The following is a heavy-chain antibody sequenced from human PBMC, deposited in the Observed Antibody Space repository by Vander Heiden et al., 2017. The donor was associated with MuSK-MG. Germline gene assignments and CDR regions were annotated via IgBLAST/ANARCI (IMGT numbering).Heavy chain of an antibody. J-gene: IGHJ4*02. CDR1: GFTLRRHW. CDR2: IKPDGSEK. CDR3: ARDYSDYNFDQYDC. D-gene: IGHD5-12*01. Sequence: EVQLVESGGGLVQTGGSLRLSCAAAGFTLRRHWMSWVRQAPGKGLEWVANIKPDGSEKYYVDSVKGRFTISRDNAENSLYLQMNSLRAEDTALYYCARDYSDYNFDQYDCWGQGTLVTVSS. V-gene: IGHV3-7*03.